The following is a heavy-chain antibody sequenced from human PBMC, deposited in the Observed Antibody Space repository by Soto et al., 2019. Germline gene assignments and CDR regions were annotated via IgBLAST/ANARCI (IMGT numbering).Heavy chain of an antibody. Sequence: GGSLKLSCAASGFTFSDYYMTWIRQAPGKGLEWVSYISSSGTGIYYADSMKGRFTISRDNAKKSLYLQMSSLRAEDTAVYYCARAYSDAFDIWGQGTMVTVSS. CDR1: GFTFSDYY. CDR3: ARAYSDAFDI. D-gene: IGHD2-15*01. J-gene: IGHJ3*02. V-gene: IGHV3-11*01. CDR2: ISSSGTGI.